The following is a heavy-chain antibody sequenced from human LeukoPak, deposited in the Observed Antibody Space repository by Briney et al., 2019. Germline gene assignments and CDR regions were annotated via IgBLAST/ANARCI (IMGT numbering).Heavy chain of an antibody. V-gene: IGHV3-23*01. CDR2: IRNIVDIK. CDR3: AKDMQQWPPGYYYMDV. J-gene: IGHJ6*03. Sequence: PGGSLRLSCAGTQFSFSDYAMTWVRQAPGKGLEWVSGIRNIVDIKYYADSVKGRFTISRDNSKNTLYLQMNNLRAEDTAVYYCAKDMQQWPPGYYYMDVWGKGTTVTVSS. D-gene: IGHD6-19*01. CDR1: QFSFSDYA.